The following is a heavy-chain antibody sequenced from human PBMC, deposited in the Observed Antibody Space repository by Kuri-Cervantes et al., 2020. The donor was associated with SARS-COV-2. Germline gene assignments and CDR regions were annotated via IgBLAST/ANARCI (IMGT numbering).Heavy chain of an antibody. V-gene: IGHV3-48*01. CDR1: GLTFSSYS. CDR3: ARDQGKQQRGWA. D-gene: IGHD6-13*01. J-gene: IGHJ5*02. CDR2: ISSSSSTI. Sequence: GGSLRLSCAASGLTFSSYSMNWVRQAPGKGLEWVSYISSSSSTIYYADSVKGRFTISRDNAKNSLYLQMNSLRAEDTAVYYCARDQGKQQRGWAWGQGTLVTVSS.